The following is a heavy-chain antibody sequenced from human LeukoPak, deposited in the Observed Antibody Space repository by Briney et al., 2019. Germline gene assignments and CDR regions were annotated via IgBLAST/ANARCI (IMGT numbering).Heavy chain of an antibody. CDR2: ISSSGSTI. CDR3: ARDFGPGIVGAPGDY. V-gene: IGHV3-48*03. CDR1: GFTFSSHE. D-gene: IGHD1-26*01. Sequence: GGSLRLSCAASGFTFSSHEMNWVRQAPGKGLEWVSYISSSGSTIYYADSVKGRFTISRDNSKNTLYLQMNSLRAGDTAVYYCARDFGPGIVGAPGDYWGQGTLVTVSS. J-gene: IGHJ4*02.